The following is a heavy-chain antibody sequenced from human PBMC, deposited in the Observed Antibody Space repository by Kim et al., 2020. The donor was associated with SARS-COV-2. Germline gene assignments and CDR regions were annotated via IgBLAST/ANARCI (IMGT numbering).Heavy chain of an antibody. V-gene: IGHV4-39*01. CDR3: ARPQWLDDAFDI. Sequence: YYNPSLKSRVTISVDTSKNQFSLKLSSVTAADTAVYYCARPQWLDDAFDIWGQGTMVTVSS. J-gene: IGHJ3*02. D-gene: IGHD5-12*01.